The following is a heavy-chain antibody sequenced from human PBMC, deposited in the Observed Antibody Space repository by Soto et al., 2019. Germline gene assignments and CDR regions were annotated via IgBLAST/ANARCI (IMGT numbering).Heavy chain of an antibody. CDR2: IYYSGST. CDR3: ARAEGSAPWGEWFDP. Sequence: SETLSLTCTVSGGSIRSYYWSWIRQPPGKGLKWIGYIYYSGSTNYNPSLKSRVTISVDTSKNQFSLKLSSVTAAVTAVYYCARAEGSAPWGEWFDPWGQGTLVTVSS. J-gene: IGHJ5*02. CDR1: GGSIRSYY. V-gene: IGHV4-59*08. D-gene: IGHD6-25*01.